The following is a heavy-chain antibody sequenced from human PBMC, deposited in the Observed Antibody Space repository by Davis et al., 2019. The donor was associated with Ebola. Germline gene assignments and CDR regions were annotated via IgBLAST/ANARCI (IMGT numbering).Heavy chain of an antibody. CDR3: ALWGYCSSTSCYYHYYYYMDV. J-gene: IGHJ6*03. Sequence: SVKVSCKASGGTFSSYAISWVRQAPGQGLEWMGGIIPIFGTANYAQKFQGRVTITADESTSTAYMELSSLRSEDTAVYYCALWGYCSSTSCYYHYYYYMDVWGKGTTVTVSS. D-gene: IGHD2-2*01. CDR1: GGTFSSYA. V-gene: IGHV1-69*13. CDR2: IIPIFGTA.